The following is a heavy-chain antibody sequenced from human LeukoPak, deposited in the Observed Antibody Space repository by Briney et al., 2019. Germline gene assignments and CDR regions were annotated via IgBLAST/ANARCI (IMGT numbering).Heavy chain of an antibody. CDR1: GGSFSGYY. CDR3: ARGKQPGYSSSWYNWFDP. J-gene: IGHJ5*02. V-gene: IGHV4-34*01. Sequence: SETLSLTCAVYGGSFSGYYWSWIRQPPGKGLEWIGEINHSGSTNYNPSLKSRVTISVDTSKNQFSLRLSSVTAADTAVYYCARGKQPGYSSSWYNWFDPWGQGTLVTLSS. D-gene: IGHD6-13*01. CDR2: INHSGST.